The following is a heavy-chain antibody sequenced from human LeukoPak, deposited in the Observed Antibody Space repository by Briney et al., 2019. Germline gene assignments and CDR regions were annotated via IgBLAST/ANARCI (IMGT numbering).Heavy chain of an antibody. CDR2: IYHSGTT. J-gene: IGHJ4*02. Sequence: SETLSLTCTVSGFSISNDYYWTWLRQPPGKGLEWIGGIYHSGTTYYNPSLRGRVSISLDTSKTQFSPKLSSVTAADTAVYYCARGKAYSGSYYGIFDYWGQGTLVTVSS. D-gene: IGHD1-26*01. CDR3: ARGKAYSGSYYGIFDY. CDR1: GFSISNDYY. V-gene: IGHV4-38-2*02.